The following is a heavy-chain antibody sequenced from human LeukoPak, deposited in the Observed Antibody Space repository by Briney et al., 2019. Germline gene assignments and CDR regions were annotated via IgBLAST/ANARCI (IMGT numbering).Heavy chain of an antibody. CDR2: ISSSSSTI. J-gene: IGHJ4*02. D-gene: IGHD3-10*01. CDR1: GFTFSSYS. CDR3: ALSRDRGRFDY. Sequence: GGSLRLSCAASGFTFSSYSMNWVRQAPGKGLEWVSYISSSSSTIYYADSVKGRFTISRDNAKNSLYLQMNSLRAEDTAVYYCALSRDRGRFDYWGQGTLVTVSS. V-gene: IGHV3-48*04.